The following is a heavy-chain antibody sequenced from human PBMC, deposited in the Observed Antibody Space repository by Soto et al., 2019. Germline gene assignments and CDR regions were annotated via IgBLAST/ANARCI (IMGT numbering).Heavy chain of an antibody. J-gene: IGHJ4*02. Sequence: SETLSLTCAVSGGSISSSNWWSWVRHPPGKGLELIGEIYHSGSTNYNPSLKSRVTISVDKSKNQFSLKLSSVTAADTAVYYCARVRQGTVTRYYFDYWGQGTLVTFSS. D-gene: IGHD4-17*01. CDR1: GGSISSSNW. CDR2: IYHSGST. CDR3: ARVRQGTVTRYYFDY. V-gene: IGHV4-4*02.